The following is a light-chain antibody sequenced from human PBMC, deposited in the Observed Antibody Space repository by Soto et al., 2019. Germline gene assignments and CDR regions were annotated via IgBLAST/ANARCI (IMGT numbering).Light chain of an antibody. J-gene: IGKJ3*01. Sequence: DIQLTQSPSFLSASVGDRVTITCRASQDISSYLAWYQQKPGKAPKLLIYAASTLQSGVPSRFSGSGSGTEFPLTISSLQPEDFATYYCQQLNSYPIFTFGPGTKVDIK. V-gene: IGKV1-9*01. CDR3: QQLNSYPIFT. CDR2: AAS. CDR1: QDISSY.